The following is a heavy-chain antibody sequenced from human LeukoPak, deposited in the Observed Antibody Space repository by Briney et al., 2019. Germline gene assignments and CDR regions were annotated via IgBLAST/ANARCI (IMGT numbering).Heavy chain of an antibody. J-gene: IGHJ5*02. D-gene: IGHD2-21*01. V-gene: IGHV3-13*01. CDR3: ARGLAGGLDP. Sequence: GGSLRLSCAASGFTFSGYDMHWVRQVIGKGLEWVSAIHAAGDTHYADSVKGRFTVSRENAKNSLYLQMHTLRVGDTAVYYCARGLAGGLDPWGQGTLVSVSS. CDR1: GFTFSGYD. CDR2: IHAAGDT.